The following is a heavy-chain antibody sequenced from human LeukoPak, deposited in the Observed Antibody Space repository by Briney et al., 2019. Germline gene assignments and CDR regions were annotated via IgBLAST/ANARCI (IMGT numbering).Heavy chain of an antibody. V-gene: IGHV4-59*08. J-gene: IGHJ6*02. CDR3: ASIYDILTGSYGMDV. CDR1: GGSISSYY. D-gene: IGHD3-9*01. Sequence: SETLSLTCTVSGGSISSYYWSWIRQPPGKGLEWIGYIYYSGSTNYNPSLKSRVTISVDTSKSQFSLKLSSVTAADTAVYYCASIYDILTGSYGMDVWGQGTTVTVSS. CDR2: IYYSGST.